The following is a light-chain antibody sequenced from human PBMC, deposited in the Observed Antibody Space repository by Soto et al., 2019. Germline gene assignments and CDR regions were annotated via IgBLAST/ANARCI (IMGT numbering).Light chain of an antibody. V-gene: IGLV2-14*03. CDR1: SSDVGDFNY. CDR3: SSYSSSSTHVV. CDR2: DVT. J-gene: IGLJ2*01. Sequence: QSALTQPASVSGSPGRSVTISCTGSSSDVGDFNYVSWYQHFPGRAPKLIIYDVTNRPSGISYRFSASKSGRTASLTISGLQAEDEADYYCSSYSSSSTHVVFGGGTKVTVL.